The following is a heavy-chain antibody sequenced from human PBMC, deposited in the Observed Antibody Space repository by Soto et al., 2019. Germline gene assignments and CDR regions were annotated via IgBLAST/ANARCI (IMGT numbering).Heavy chain of an antibody. V-gene: IGHV3-21*06. Sequence: EVQLVESGGGLVKPGGSLRLSCAASGFTFTRYSMNWVRQAPGKGLEWVSSISSTTNYIYYGDSMKGRFTISSDNAKNSLYLEMSSLRAEATAVYYCARESEDLTSNFDYWGQGALVSVSA. CDR3: ARESEDLTSNFDY. J-gene: IGHJ4*02. CDR1: GFTFTRYS. CDR2: ISSTTNYI.